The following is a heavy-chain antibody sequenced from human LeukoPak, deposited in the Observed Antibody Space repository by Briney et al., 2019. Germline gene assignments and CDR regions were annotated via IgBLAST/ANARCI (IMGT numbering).Heavy chain of an antibody. CDR2: IRPTGTNT. Sequence: PGGSLRLSCAASGFPFNTYAMSWVRQAPGKGLEYISVIRPTGTNTYYASSMKGRSTISRDDSRTTVYLQVSSLRAEDTAIYYCAKLAFYETSAPLRDISFWGQGTLVTVSS. CDR3: AKLAFYETSAPLRDISF. V-gene: IGHV3-23*01. CDR1: GFPFNTYA. D-gene: IGHD3-3*02. J-gene: IGHJ4*02.